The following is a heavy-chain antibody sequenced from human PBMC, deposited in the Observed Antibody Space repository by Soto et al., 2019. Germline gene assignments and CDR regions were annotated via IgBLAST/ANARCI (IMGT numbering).Heavy chain of an antibody. CDR3: AREGAARGYYYYGMDV. J-gene: IGHJ6*02. CDR1: GGSISSYY. D-gene: IGHD3-16*01. CDR2: IYYSGST. V-gene: IGHV4-59*01. Sequence: SETLSLTCTVSGGSISSYYWSWIRQPPGKGLEWIGYIYYSGSTNYNPSLKSRVTISVDTSKNQFSLKLCSVTAADTAVYYCAREGAARGYYYYGMDVWGQGTTVTVSS.